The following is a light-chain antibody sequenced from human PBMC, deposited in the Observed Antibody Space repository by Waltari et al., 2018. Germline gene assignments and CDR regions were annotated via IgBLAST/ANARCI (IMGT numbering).Light chain of an antibody. CDR3: QHYVRLPAT. Sequence: EIVLTQSPGTLSLSPGERATLSCRASQSVGRSLAWYQQIPGQAPRLLIYGASSRATGSPDRFSGSWSGTDFSLTISRLEPEDFAVYFCQHYVRLPATFGQGTKVAI. J-gene: IGKJ1*01. CDR2: GAS. CDR1: QSVGRS. V-gene: IGKV3-20*01.